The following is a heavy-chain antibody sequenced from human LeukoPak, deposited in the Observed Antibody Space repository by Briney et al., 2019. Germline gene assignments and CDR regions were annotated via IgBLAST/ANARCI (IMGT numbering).Heavy chain of an antibody. J-gene: IGHJ4*02. CDR3: ARLPVPYYDTRGHHYDQAGFDS. V-gene: IGHV4-59*11. CDR2: VYYTGST. Sequence: SETLSLTCSVSGGSISGHYWSWIRQPPGKGLEWIGYVYYTGSTNYNPSLRSRVTMSAHTSKSQFFLKLTSVTAADTAVYYCARLPVPYYDTRGHHYDQAGFDSWGQGAVVTVSS. D-gene: IGHD3-22*01. CDR1: GGSISGHY.